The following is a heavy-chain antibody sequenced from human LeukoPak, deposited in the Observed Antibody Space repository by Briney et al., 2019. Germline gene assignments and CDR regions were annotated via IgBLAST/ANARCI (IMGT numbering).Heavy chain of an antibody. CDR2: MNPNSGNT. D-gene: IGHD3-22*01. Sequence: ASVKVSCKASGYAFTSYDINWVRQATGQGLEWMGWMNPNSGNTGYAQKFQGRVTMTRNTSISTAYMELSSLRSEDTAVYYCARAAYYYDSSGYYLGFDPWGQGTLVTVSS. J-gene: IGHJ5*02. V-gene: IGHV1-8*01. CDR1: GYAFTSYD. CDR3: ARAAYYYDSSGYYLGFDP.